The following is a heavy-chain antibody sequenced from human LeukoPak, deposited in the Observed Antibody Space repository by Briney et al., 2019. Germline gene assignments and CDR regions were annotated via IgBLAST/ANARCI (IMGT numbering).Heavy chain of an antibody. CDR2: ITGSGGST. CDR1: GFTFSSYA. CDR3: ATERNWVFDY. V-gene: IGHV3-23*01. Sequence: GGSLRLSCAASGFTFSSYAMSWVRQAPGKGLEWVSAITGSGGSTYYADSVKGRFTISRDNSKNTLYVQMNSLRAEDTAVYYCATERNWVFDYWGQGTLVTVSS. D-gene: IGHD7-27*01. J-gene: IGHJ4*02.